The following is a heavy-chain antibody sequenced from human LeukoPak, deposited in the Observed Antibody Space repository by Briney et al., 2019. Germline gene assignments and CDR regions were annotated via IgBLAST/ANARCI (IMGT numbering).Heavy chain of an antibody. CDR3: ARDYYDSSGYYYY. CDR1: GFTFSSYA. CDR2: ISYDGSNK. J-gene: IGHJ4*02. V-gene: IGHV3-30-3*01. D-gene: IGHD3-22*01. Sequence: QPGGSLRLSCAASGFTFSSYAMHWVRQAPGKGLEWVAVISYDGSNKCYADSVKGRFTISRDNSKNTLYLQMNSLRAEDTAVYYCARDYYDSSGYYYYWGQGTLVTVSS.